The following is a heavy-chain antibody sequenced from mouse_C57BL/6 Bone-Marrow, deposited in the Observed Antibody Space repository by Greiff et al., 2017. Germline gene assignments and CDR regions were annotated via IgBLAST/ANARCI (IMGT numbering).Heavy chain of an antibody. D-gene: IGHD1-1*01. CDR1: GYTFTSYW. CDR2: INPSSGYT. J-gene: IGHJ4*01. CDR3: ASSYYYGSSHDYYAMDY. Sequence: VQLQQSGAELVKPGASVKLSCKASGYTFTSYWMHWVKQRPGQGLEWIGYINPSSGYTKYNQKFKDKATLTADKSSSTAYMQLSSLTYEDSAVYYCASSYYYGSSHDYYAMDYWGQGTSVTVSS. V-gene: IGHV1-7*01.